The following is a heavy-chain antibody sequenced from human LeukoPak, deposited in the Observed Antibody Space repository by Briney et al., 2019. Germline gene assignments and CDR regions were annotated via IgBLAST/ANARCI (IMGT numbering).Heavy chain of an antibody. J-gene: IGHJ6*03. D-gene: IGHD6-13*01. CDR3: ARDGEYSSSWSYYYYYYYMDV. CDR2: ISYDGSNK. V-gene: IGHV3-30*04. Sequence: GGSLRLSCAASGFTFSSYAMHWDRQAPGKGLEWVAVISYDGSNKYYADSVKGRFTISRDNSKNTLYLQMNSLRAEDTAVYYCARDGEYSSSWSYYYYYYYMDVWGKGTTVTVSS. CDR1: GFTFSSYA.